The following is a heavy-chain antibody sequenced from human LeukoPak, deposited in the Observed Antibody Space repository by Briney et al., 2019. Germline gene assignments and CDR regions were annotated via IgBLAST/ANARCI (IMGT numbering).Heavy chain of an antibody. J-gene: IGHJ4*02. V-gene: IGHV4-34*01. D-gene: IGHD2-15*01. CDR3: ARGGGYCSGGSCYDDY. CDR1: GGSFSNYY. CDR2: INHSGST. Sequence: PSETLFLTCAVYGGSFSNYYWSWIRQPPGKGLEWIGEINHSGSTNYNPSLKSRVTISVDTSKNQFSLKLRSVTAADTAVYYCARGGGYCSGGSCYDDYWGQGTLVTVSS.